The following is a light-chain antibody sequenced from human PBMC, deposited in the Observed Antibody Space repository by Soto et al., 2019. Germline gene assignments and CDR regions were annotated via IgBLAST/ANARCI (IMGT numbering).Light chain of an antibody. CDR3: SSYAGSNNLV. CDR1: SSDVGSYNF. CDR2: EVN. V-gene: IGLV2-8*01. Sequence: QSALTQPPSASGSPGQSVTISCTGTSSDVGSYNFVSWYQQLPGKAPKFIIYEVNKRPSGVPDRFSGSKSGNTASLTVSGLQAEDEADYYCSSYAGSNNLVFGGVNKLTVL. J-gene: IGLJ2*01.